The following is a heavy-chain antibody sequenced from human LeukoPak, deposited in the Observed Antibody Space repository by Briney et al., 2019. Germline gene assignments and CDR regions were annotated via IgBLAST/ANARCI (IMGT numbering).Heavy chain of an antibody. CDR3: ARASRRTAAGLGRYFDC. D-gene: IGHD6-13*01. J-gene: IGHJ4*02. V-gene: IGHV1-8*01. CDR2: MNPNSGNT. CDR1: GYTFTSYD. Sequence: ASVKVSCKASGYTFTSYDINWVRQAPGQGLEWMGWMNPNSGNTGYAQKFQGRVTMTRNTSISTAYMELSSLRSEDTAVYYCARASRRTAAGLGRYFDCWGQGTLVTVSS.